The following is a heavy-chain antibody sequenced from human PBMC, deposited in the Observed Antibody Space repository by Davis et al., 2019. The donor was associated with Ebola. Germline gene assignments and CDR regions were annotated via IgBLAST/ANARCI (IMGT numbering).Heavy chain of an antibody. CDR3: AKDNPALGYCSGGSCPLDF. CDR2: IRASSDRT. V-gene: IGHV3-23*01. Sequence: GGSLRLSCAASGFTFSSCAMSWVRQAPGKGLEWVSTIRASSDRTYYADSVKGRFTVSRDNSKNTLYVEMNGLRVEDTAIYYCAKDNPALGYCSGGSCPLDFWGQGTLVTVSS. J-gene: IGHJ4*02. CDR1: GFTFSSCA. D-gene: IGHD2-15*01.